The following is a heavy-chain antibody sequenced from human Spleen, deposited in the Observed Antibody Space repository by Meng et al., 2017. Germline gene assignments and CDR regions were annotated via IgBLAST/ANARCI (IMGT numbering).Heavy chain of an antibody. J-gene: IGHJ4*02. D-gene: IGHD6-13*01. V-gene: IGHV6-1*01. CDR2: TYYRSKWYN. Sequence: QGQVQESGPGWVKPSQTLSLTRAISGDSVSTISAAWNWIRQSPSRGLEWLGRTYYRSKWYNDFAVSVKSRITINADTSKNQFSLQLNSVTPEDTAVYYCAREYSSTFDYWGQGTLVTVSS. CDR3: AREYSSTFDY. CDR1: GDSVSTISAA.